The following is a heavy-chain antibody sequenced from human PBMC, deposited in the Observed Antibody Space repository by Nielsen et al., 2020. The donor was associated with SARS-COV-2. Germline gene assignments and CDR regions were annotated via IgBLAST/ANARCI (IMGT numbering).Heavy chain of an antibody. CDR2: ISWNSGSI. V-gene: IGHV3-9*01. D-gene: IGHD3-22*01. J-gene: IGHJ5*02. Sequence: GGSLRLSCVASEISFRSYAMHWVRQAPGKGLEWVSGISWNSGSIGYADSVKGRFTISRDNAKNSLYLQMNSLRAEDTALYYCAKDSYDSSGPVAWGQGTLVTVSS. CDR3: AKDSYDSSGPVA. CDR1: EISFRSYA.